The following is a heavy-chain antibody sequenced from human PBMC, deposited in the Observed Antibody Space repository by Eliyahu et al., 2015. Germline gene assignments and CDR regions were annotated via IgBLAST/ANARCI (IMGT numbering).Heavy chain of an antibody. CDR1: GFTVSSNH. D-gene: IGHD2-8*01. V-gene: IGHV3-53*01. CDR3: ACIEGYYXGMDV. Sequence: EVQLVESGGGLTQPGRSLRLSCAASGFTVSSNHMSWVRQAPGKGPEWVSVIYSGGSTYYADSVKGRFTISRDDSKNTLYLQMNSLRAEDTAVYYCACIEGYYXGMDVWGHGTTVTVSS. CDR2: IYSGGST. J-gene: IGHJ6*02.